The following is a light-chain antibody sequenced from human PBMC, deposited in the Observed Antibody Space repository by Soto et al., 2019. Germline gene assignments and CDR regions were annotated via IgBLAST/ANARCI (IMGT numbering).Light chain of an antibody. CDR1: QSVLYSSNNKNY. V-gene: IGKV4-1*01. CDR3: QQYYDTRT. J-gene: IGKJ2*01. CDR2: WAS. Sequence: DIVMTQSPDSLAVSLGERATINCKSSQSVLYSSNNKNYLAWYQQKPGQPPKLLIHWASTRESGVPDRFSGSGSWTDFTLTISSLQAEDVAVYYCQQYYDTRTFGQGTKLEIK.